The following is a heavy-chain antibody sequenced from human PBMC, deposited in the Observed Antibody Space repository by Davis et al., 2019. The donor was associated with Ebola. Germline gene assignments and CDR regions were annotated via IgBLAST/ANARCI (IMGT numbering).Heavy chain of an antibody. Sequence: SETLSLTCAVSGGSISSSNWWRWVRQPPGKGMEWIGEIYHSGSNNYNPSLKSRVTISVDKSKNQFSLKLSSVTAADTAVYYCARYSSSWYVARFDPWGQGTLVTVSS. CDR1: GGSISSSNW. D-gene: IGHD6-13*01. V-gene: IGHV4-4*02. CDR3: ARYSSSWYVARFDP. J-gene: IGHJ5*02. CDR2: IYHSGSN.